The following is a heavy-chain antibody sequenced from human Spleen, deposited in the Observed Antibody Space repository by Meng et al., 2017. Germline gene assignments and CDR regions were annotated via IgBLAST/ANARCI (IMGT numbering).Heavy chain of an antibody. V-gene: IGHV1-2*06. J-gene: IGHJ4*02. CDR1: GYNFPDYW. CDR2: IDPKSGDT. CDR3: ARGPTTMAHDFDY. Sequence: QVQLVQSGAEVKKPGASVKVSCKPSGYNFPDYWLHWVRRAPGQGLEWTGRIDPKSGDTHYAQRFQGRVTMTGDTSISTAYMELSSVTAADSAVYYCARGPTTMAHDFDYWGQGTLVTVSS. D-gene: IGHD4-11*01.